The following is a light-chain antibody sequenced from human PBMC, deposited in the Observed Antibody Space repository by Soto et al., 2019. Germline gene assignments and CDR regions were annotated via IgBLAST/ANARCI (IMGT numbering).Light chain of an antibody. CDR1: ESVGTY. CDR3: QQYNNWPRT. V-gene: IGKV3D-15*01. CDR2: DAS. Sequence: EVVMTQSPATLSVSPGESATLSCRASESVGTYLAWYQQRPDQAPRLVIYDASTRATGIADRFSGSGSGTDFTLTISSLQSEDFAVYYCQQYNNWPRTFGQGTKVDI. J-gene: IGKJ1*01.